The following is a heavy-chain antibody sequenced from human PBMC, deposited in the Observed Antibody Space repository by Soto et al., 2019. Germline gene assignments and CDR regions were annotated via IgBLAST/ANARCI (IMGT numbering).Heavy chain of an antibody. V-gene: IGHV5-10-1*01. CDR1: GYSFTSYW. CDR2: IDPSDSYT. J-gene: IGHJ6*02. CDR3: ARRPIMITFGGVRYYGMDV. Sequence: GESLKISCKGSGYSFTSYWISWVRQMPGKGLEWMGRIDPSDSYTNYSPSFQGHVTISADKSISTAYLQWSSLKASDTAMYYCARRPIMITFGGVRYYGMDVWGQGTTGTVSS. D-gene: IGHD3-16*01.